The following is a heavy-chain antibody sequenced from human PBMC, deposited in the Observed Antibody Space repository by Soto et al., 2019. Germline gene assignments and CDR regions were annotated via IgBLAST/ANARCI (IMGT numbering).Heavy chain of an antibody. D-gene: IGHD3-3*01. J-gene: IGHJ6*02. V-gene: IGHV1-18*04. CDR3: ARHVLRFVEWFPLPCYGMYV. Sequence: VKGSWKGSGYTFTRYVISWVLQAPGQGLEWMGWISAYNGNTNYAQKLQGRVTMTTDTSTSTAYMELRSLRSDDTAVYYCARHVLRFVEWFPLPCYGMYVWGQ. CDR1: GYTFTRYV. CDR2: ISAYNGNT.